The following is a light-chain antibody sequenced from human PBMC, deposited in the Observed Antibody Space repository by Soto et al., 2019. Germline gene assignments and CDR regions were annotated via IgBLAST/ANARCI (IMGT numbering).Light chain of an antibody. V-gene: IGKV3-15*01. Sequence: EIVMTQSPATLSVSPGERATLSCWASQPISNDLAWYQQKPGQTPRLLIYGASTRVTGIPARFSGSGSGTEFTLTISSLQSEDFAVYYCQQYNKRPPWTFGQGTKVDI. J-gene: IGKJ1*01. CDR2: GAS. CDR1: QPISND. CDR3: QQYNKRPPWT.